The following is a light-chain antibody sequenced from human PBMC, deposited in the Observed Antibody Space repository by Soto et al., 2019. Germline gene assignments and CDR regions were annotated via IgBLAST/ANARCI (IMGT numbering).Light chain of an antibody. Sequence: ENVLTQSPGTLSLSPGERATLSCRASQSVSSSYLAWYQQKHGQPPRLLIYGASSRATGIPDRFSGSGSGTNFTLTSSRLEAYDFALYYWQHYGSSWTFGQGTKVEIK. V-gene: IGKV3-20*01. CDR1: QSVSSSY. CDR2: GAS. CDR3: QHYGSSWT. J-gene: IGKJ1*01.